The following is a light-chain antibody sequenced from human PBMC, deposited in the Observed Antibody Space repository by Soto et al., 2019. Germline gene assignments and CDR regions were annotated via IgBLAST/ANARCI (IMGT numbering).Light chain of an antibody. CDR1: QSVSNY. CDR3: LQRSNWPRT. Sequence: ESVLTQSPATVSLSRGERATLCSRASQSVSNYLAWYQHKPGQAPRLLIYDASKRATGIPARFSGSGSGTDFTLTISSLDPEDFAVYYCLQRSNWPRTFGQGTKVDIK. CDR2: DAS. J-gene: IGKJ1*01. V-gene: IGKV3-11*01.